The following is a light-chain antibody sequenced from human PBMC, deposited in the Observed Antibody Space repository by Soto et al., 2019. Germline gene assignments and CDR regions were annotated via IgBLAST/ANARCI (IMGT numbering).Light chain of an antibody. CDR1: SSDVGGYKY. V-gene: IGLV2-14*01. CDR3: SSYTSRSTFWV. Sequence: QSALTQPASVSGSPGQSITISCTGTSSDVGGYKYVSWYQQHPGKAPKLMIYAVSNRPSGVSNRFSGSKSGDTASLTISGLQAEDEADYYCSSYTSRSTFWVFGGGTKVTVL. CDR2: AVS. J-gene: IGLJ3*02.